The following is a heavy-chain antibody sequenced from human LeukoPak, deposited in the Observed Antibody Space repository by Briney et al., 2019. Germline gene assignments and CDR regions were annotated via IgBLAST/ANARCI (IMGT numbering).Heavy chain of an antibody. D-gene: IGHD6-13*01. Sequence: GGSLRLTCAASGFTISNAWKSWIRQAPRKGLERVGRIKSKTDGGTTDYAAPVKGSFTIARDDAKNTLYLQMNSLKTEDTAVYYCSTCLYSSSCPLDFWGQGTLVTVSS. CDR2: IKSKTDGGTT. CDR3: STCLYSSSCPLDF. V-gene: IGHV3-15*01. J-gene: IGHJ4*02. CDR1: GFTISNAW.